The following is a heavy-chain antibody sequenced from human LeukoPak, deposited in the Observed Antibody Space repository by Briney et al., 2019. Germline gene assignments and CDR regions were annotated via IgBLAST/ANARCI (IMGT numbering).Heavy chain of an antibody. J-gene: IGHJ6*03. V-gene: IGHV1-18*01. Sequence: GAAVTVSCKASGYTFTSYGISWVRQAPGQGLEWMGWISAYNGNTHYAQKLQGRVTMTTDTSTSTAYMELRSLRSDDTAVYYCARERRAYYCYMDVWGKGTTVTVSS. D-gene: IGHD1-1*01. CDR3: ARERRAYYCYMDV. CDR1: GYTFTSYG. CDR2: ISAYNGNT.